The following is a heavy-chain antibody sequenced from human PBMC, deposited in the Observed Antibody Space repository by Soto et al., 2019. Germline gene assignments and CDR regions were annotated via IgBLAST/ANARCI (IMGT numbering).Heavy chain of an antibody. V-gene: IGHV4-39*01. CDR1: GGSISSSSYY. J-gene: IGHJ3*02. Sequence: SETLSLTCTVSGGSISSSSYYWGWIRQPPGKGLEWIGTIHYSGNTYYNPSLKSRVIISVDTSKSQFSLKLSSVTAADTAVHYCARLRYSSGWPVDIWGQGTMVTVSS. CDR2: IHYSGNT. CDR3: ARLRYSSGWPVDI. D-gene: IGHD6-19*01.